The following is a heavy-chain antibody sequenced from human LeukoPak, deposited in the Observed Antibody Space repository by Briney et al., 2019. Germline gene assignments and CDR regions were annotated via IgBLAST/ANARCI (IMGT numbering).Heavy chain of an antibody. Sequence: PSETLSLTCTVSDDSINNNYWSWIRQPPGKGLKCIGYIHYSGSTNYNPSLKSRVTISIDTSKNQFSLKLNSVTAADTAVFCCARRRLNRQNFDYWGQGTLVTVSS. CDR2: IHYSGST. CDR1: DDSINNNY. V-gene: IGHV4-59*08. D-gene: IGHD3-16*01. J-gene: IGHJ4*02. CDR3: ARRRLNRQNFDY.